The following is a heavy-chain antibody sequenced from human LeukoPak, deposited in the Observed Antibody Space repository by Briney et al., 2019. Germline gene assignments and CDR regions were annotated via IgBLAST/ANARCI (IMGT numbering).Heavy chain of an antibody. D-gene: IGHD6-13*01. V-gene: IGHV3-33*06. CDR2: IWYDGSNK. CDR1: GFTFSSYG. CDR3: AKGSSSWLPEYYFDY. J-gene: IGHJ4*02. Sequence: GGSLRLSCEASGFTFSSYGMHWVRQAPGKGLEWVAVIWYDGSNKYYADSVKGRFTISRDNSKNTLYLQMNSLRAEDTAVYYCAKGSSSWLPEYYFDYWSQGTLVTVSS.